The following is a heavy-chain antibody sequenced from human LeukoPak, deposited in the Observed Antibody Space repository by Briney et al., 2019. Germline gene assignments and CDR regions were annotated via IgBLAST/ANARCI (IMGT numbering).Heavy chain of an antibody. V-gene: IGHV3-53*01. CDR2: IYSGGST. Sequence: LSLTCTVSGGSISSGDYYWSWVRQAPGKGLEWVSLIYSGGSTYYADSVKGRFTISRDNSKNTLYLQMNSLRAEDTAVYFCASALWESSHWGQGTLVTVSS. CDR1: GGSISSGDYY. J-gene: IGHJ4*02. CDR3: ASALWESSH. D-gene: IGHD3-16*01.